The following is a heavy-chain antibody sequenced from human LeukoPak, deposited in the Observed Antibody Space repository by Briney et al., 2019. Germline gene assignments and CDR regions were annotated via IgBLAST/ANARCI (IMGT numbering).Heavy chain of an antibody. Sequence: SETLSLTCTVSGGSISSISYYWGWIRQPPGKGLEWIGHIYYSGSTFYNPSLKSRVTISVDTSKNQFSLKLRSVTAADTATFYCARLYGNFQNYYDYWGQGTLVAVSS. D-gene: IGHD1-7*01. CDR2: IYYSGST. V-gene: IGHV4-39*07. CDR3: ARLYGNFQNYYDY. J-gene: IGHJ4*02. CDR1: GGSISSISYY.